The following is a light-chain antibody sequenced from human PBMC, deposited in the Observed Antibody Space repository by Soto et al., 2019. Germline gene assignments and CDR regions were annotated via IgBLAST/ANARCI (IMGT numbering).Light chain of an antibody. CDR2: AVR. J-gene: IGLJ3*02. Sequence: QSVLTQPHSVSGSPGQSVTISCTGTNSDVGRYNSVSWYQQLPGKAPKIIISAVRQRPSGVPDRFPGSKSGNTASLTISGLQADDEADYFCFSYTANDNWVFGGGTKVTVL. CDR1: NSDVGRYNS. CDR3: FSYTANDNWV. V-gene: IGLV2-11*01.